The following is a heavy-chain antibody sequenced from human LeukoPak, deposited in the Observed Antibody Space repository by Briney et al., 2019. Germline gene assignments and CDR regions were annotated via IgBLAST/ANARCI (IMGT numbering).Heavy chain of an antibody. J-gene: IGHJ4*02. V-gene: IGHV3-23*01. CDR2: MSGSGDST. Sequence: GGSLRLSCTASGFTFSSYAMSWVRQAPGKGLEWVSTMSGSGDSTYYADSVKGRFTVSRDNSKNTLYLQMNSLRAEDTAVYFCASPDSSGFYFSIRFDFWGQGTLVTVSS. D-gene: IGHD3-22*01. CDR1: GFTFSSYA. CDR3: ASPDSSGFYFSIRFDF.